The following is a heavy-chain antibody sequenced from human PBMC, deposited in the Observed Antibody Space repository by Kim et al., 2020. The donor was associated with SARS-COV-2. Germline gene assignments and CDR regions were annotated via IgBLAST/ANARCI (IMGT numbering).Heavy chain of an antibody. Sequence: ADYVKGRFTISRDDANNSPYLQMNSLRAEDTALYDCAKFARGFEDAFAIWGQGTMVTVSS. CDR3: AKFARGFEDAFAI. V-gene: IGHV3-9*01. D-gene: IGHD3-10*01. J-gene: IGHJ3*02.